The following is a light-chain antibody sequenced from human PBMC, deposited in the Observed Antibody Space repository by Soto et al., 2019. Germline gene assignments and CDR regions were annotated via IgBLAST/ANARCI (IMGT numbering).Light chain of an antibody. J-gene: IGLJ2*01. Sequence: QSVLTQPPSVSAAPGQKVTITCSGSSSNIENNYVAWYQQLPGTAPKLLIYDNNKRPSGIPDRFSASKSGTSATLGITGLQAGDEADYYCGTWDSSLSAGVFGGGTKLTVL. V-gene: IGLV1-51*01. CDR1: SSNIENNY. CDR2: DNN. CDR3: GTWDSSLSAGV.